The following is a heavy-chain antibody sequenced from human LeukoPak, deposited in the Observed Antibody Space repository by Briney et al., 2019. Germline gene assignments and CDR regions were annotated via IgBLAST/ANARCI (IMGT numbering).Heavy chain of an antibody. CDR2: ISYDGSNK. CDR3: ARVLWFGEELDY. CDR1: GFTFSSYA. D-gene: IGHD3-10*01. Sequence: PGGSLRLSCAASGFTFSSYAMHWVRQAPGKGLEWVAVISYDGSNKYYADSVKGRSTISRDNSKNTLYLQMNSLRAEDTAVYYCARVLWFGEELDYWGQGTLVTVSS. J-gene: IGHJ4*02. V-gene: IGHV3-30-3*01.